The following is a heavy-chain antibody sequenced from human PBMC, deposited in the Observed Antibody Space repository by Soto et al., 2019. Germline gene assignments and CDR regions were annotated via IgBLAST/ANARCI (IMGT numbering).Heavy chain of an antibody. J-gene: IGHJ4*02. D-gene: IGHD6-6*01. V-gene: IGHV1-2*02. CDR2: INPNNGDT. CDR3: ARSVSFITPRPDY. CDR1: GYTFTDYY. Sequence: QVQLVQSGAEVKKPGASVKVSCKASGYTFTDYYLHWVRQAPGQGLECMGWINPNNGDTNYAQKCQGRVTMTRDTSISTAYMEVSRLRSDDTAVYYCARSVSFITPRPDYWGQGTLVTVSS.